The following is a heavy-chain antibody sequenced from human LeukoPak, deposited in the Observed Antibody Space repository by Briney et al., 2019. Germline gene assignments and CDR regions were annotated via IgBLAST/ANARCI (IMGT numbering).Heavy chain of an antibody. CDR2: IIPILGTA. D-gene: IGHD2-2*01. CDR3: ASYEYCSSTSCSQGSYYYYYYMDV. CDR1: GGTFSSYT. V-gene: IGHV1-69*08. Sequence: GASVKVSCKASGGTFSSYTISWVRQAPGQGLEWMGRIIPILGTANYAQKFQGRVTITADKSTSTAYMELSSLRSEDTAVYYCASYEYCSSTSCSQGSYYYYYYMDVWGKGTTVTVSS. J-gene: IGHJ6*03.